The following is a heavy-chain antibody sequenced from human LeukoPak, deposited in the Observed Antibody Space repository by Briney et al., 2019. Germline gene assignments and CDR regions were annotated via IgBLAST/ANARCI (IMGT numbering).Heavy chain of an antibody. CDR1: GGSISSYY. D-gene: IGHD2-15*01. CDR2: IYYSGST. J-gene: IGHJ3*02. Sequence: SETLSLTCTVSGGSISSYYWSWIRQPPGKGLEWIGYIYYSGSTNYNPSLKSRVTISVDTSKNQFSLKLSSVTAADTAVYYCARYPGGIVVVVPNSGAFDIWGQGTMVTVSS. V-gene: IGHV4-59*08. CDR3: ARYPGGIVVVVPNSGAFDI.